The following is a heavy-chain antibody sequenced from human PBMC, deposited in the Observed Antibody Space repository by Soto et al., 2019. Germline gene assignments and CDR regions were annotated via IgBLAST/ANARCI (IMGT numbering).Heavy chain of an antibody. Sequence: QVQLQESGPGLGKPSETLSLTCTVSGGSIGRCYWNWIRQPPGKGLEWIGYIYYSGSTNYNPSLKSRVTISVDTSKNQFSLKLSSVTAADTAVYYCARDPGSGSYYGWFDPWGQGTLVTVSS. CDR2: IYYSGST. CDR1: GGSIGRCY. D-gene: IGHD3-10*01. J-gene: IGHJ5*02. V-gene: IGHV4-59*01. CDR3: ARDPGSGSYYGWFDP.